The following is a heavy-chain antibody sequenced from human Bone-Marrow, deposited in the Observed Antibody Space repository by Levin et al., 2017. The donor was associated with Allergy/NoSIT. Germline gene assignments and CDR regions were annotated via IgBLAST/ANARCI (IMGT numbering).Heavy chain of an antibody. V-gene: IGHV5-51*01. CDR2: IYPGDSET. CDR3: ARQSDELPPYDGEWVEEHYFDY. D-gene: IGHD3-10*01. CDR1: GYQFTDYW. J-gene: IGHJ4*02. Sequence: ASVKVSCQGSGYQFTDYWIGWVRQSPGKGLEWMGNIYPGDSETRSSPSFQGQVTISVDKSINTAYLQWDSLRASDPAMYYCARQSDELPPYDGEWVEEHYFDYWGQGTLVTVSS.